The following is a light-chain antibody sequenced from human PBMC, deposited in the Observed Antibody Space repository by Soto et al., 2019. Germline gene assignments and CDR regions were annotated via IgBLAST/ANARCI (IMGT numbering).Light chain of an antibody. CDR3: QSYDSSLRGV. CDR1: SSNIGAGYD. Sequence: QAVVTQPPSVSGAPWQRVTISCTGSSSNIGAGYDVHWYQQLPGTAPKLLIYGNNNRPSGVPDRFSGSKSGTSASLAITGLQAEDEADYYCQSYDSSLRGVFGGGTKLTVL. J-gene: IGLJ2*01. CDR2: GNN. V-gene: IGLV1-40*01.